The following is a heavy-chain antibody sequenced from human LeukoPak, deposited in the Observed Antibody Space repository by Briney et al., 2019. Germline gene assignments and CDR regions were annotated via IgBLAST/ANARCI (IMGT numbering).Heavy chain of an antibody. Sequence: GASVKVSCKASGGTFSSYAISWVRQAPGQGLEWMGGIIPIFGTANYAQRFQGRVTITADESTSTACMELSSQRSEDTAVYYCARGGYYDSSGYSYWGQGTLVTVSS. CDR3: ARGGYYDSSGYSY. V-gene: IGHV1-69*13. D-gene: IGHD3-22*01. CDR2: IIPIFGTA. J-gene: IGHJ4*02. CDR1: GGTFSSYA.